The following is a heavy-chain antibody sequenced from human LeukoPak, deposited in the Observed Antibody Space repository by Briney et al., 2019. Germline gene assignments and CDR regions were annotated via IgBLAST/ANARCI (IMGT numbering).Heavy chain of an antibody. CDR2: ISWNSGSI. V-gene: IGHV3-9*01. J-gene: IGHJ3*02. Sequence: GRSLRLSCAASGFTFDDYAMHWVRQAPGKGLEWVSGISWNSGSIGYADSVKGRFTISRDNAKNSLYLQMNSLRAGDTALYYCAKSAGITIFGVVIPDAFDIWGQGTMVTVSS. CDR1: GFTFDDYA. D-gene: IGHD3-3*01. CDR3: AKSAGITIFGVVIPDAFDI.